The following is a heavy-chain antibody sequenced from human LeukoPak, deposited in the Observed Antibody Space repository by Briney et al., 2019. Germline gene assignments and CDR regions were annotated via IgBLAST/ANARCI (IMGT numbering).Heavy chain of an antibody. CDR2: IYYSGST. V-gene: IGHV4-59*01. CDR3: ARDSITMVRGPSLYGMDV. CDR1: GGSISSYY. Sequence: SETLSLTCTVSGGSISSYYWSWIRQPPGKGLEWIGYIYYSGSTNYNPSLKSRVTISVGTSKNQFSLKLSSVTAADTAVYYCARDSITMVRGPSLYGMDVWGQGTTVTVSS. D-gene: IGHD3-10*01. J-gene: IGHJ6*02.